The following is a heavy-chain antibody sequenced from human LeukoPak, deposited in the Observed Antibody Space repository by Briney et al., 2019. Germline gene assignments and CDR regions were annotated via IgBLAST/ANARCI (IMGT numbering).Heavy chain of an antibody. CDR3: ARWRPSSGWYIDY. D-gene: IGHD6-19*01. Sequence: GGSLRLSCAASGFTLSDYYMSWIRQAPGKALEWVSYMSSSGSSKYYGDSVKGRFTISRDNAKHSLYLQMNSLRAEDTAVYYCARWRPSSGWYIDYWGQGTLVTVSS. CDR2: MSSSGSSK. J-gene: IGHJ4*02. V-gene: IGHV3-11*01. CDR1: GFTLSDYY.